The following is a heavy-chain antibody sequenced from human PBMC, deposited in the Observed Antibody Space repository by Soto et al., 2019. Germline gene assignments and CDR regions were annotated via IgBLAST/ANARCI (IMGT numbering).Heavy chain of an antibody. CDR2: IGTAGDT. J-gene: IGHJ4*02. Sequence: PGGSLRLSCAASGFTFSSYDMHWVRQATGKGLEWVSAIGTAGDTYYPGSVKGRFTISRENAKNSLYLQMNSLRAGNTAVYYCARGLSIVVITVFDYWGQGTLVTVSS. CDR1: GFTFSSYD. V-gene: IGHV3-13*01. D-gene: IGHD3-22*01. CDR3: ARGLSIVVITVFDY.